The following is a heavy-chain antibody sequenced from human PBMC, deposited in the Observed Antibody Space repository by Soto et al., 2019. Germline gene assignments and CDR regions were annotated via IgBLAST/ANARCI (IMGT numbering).Heavy chain of an antibody. CDR2: INHSGST. CDR3: ARVRVPTRRYFDY. D-gene: IGHD5-12*01. V-gene: IGHV4-34*01. CDR1: GGSFSGYY. J-gene: IGHJ4*02. Sequence: PSETLSLTCAVYGGSFSGYYWSWIRQPPGKGLEWIGEINHSGSTNYNPSLKSRVTISVDTSKNQFSLKLSSVNAADTAVYYCARVRVPTRRYFDYWGQGTLVTVSS.